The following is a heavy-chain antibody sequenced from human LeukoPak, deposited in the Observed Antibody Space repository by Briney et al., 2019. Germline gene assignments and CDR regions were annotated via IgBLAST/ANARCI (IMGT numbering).Heavy chain of an antibody. V-gene: IGHV4-4*07. CDR3: ARVGRYCSSTSCLYYYYYMDV. D-gene: IGHD2-2*01. Sequence: SETLSLTCTVSGGSISSYYWSWIRQPAGKGLEWIGRIYTSGSTNYNPSLKSRVTMSVDTSKNQFSLKLSSVTAADTAVYYCARVGRYCSSTSCLYYYYYMDVWGKGTTVTISS. CDR2: IYTSGST. CDR1: GGSISSYY. J-gene: IGHJ6*03.